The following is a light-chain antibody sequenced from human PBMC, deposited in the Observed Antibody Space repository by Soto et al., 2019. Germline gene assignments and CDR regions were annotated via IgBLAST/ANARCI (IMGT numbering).Light chain of an antibody. Sequence: DIQMTQSQSSLSASVGAEVTITCRPSHTIMTHLNWYQLKPGKPHRLLIYAAYSLQSGVQSRFSGSGSGTDFTLTIKSLQPEDFATYSCQQSYNSPQTFGQGTKVDIK. CDR3: QQSYNSPQT. J-gene: IGKJ1*01. CDR1: HTIMTH. V-gene: IGKV1-39*01. CDR2: AAY.